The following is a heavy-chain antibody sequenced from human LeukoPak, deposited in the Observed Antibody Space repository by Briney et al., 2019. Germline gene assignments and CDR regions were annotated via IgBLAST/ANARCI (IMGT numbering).Heavy chain of an antibody. V-gene: IGHV4-30-2*01. CDR1: GGSISSGGYS. Sequence: SETLSLTCAVSGGSISSGGYSWSWIRQPPGKGLEWIGYIDHSGSTYYNPSLKSRVTISVDRSKNQFSLKLSSVTAADTAVYYCAREGPARCSSTSCYPIWGQGTTVTVSS. CDR2: IDHSGST. CDR3: AREGPARCSSTSCYPI. J-gene: IGHJ6*02. D-gene: IGHD2-2*01.